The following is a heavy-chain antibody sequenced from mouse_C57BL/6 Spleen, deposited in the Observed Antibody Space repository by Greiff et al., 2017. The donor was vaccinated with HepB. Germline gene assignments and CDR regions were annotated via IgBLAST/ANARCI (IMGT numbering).Heavy chain of an antibody. CDR1: GFTFSSYA. V-gene: IGHV5-4*03. CDR2: ISDGGSYT. CDR3: ARGQLRDPFAY. J-gene: IGHJ3*01. Sequence: EVKLMESGGGLVKPGGSLKLSCAASGFTFSSYAMSWVRQTPEKRLEWVATISDGGSYTYYPDNVKGRFTISRDNAKNNLYLQMSHLKSEDTAMYYCARGQLRDPFAYWGQGTLVTVSA. D-gene: IGHD3-2*02.